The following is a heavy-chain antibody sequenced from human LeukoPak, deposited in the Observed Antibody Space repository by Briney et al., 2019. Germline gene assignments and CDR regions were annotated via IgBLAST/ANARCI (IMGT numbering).Heavy chain of an antibody. D-gene: IGHD3-10*01. CDR1: GGTFSSYA. CDR3: ARISVLLWFGEFWTPDY. J-gene: IGHJ4*02. CDR2: IIPIFGTA. Sequence: GASVKVSCKASGGTFSSYAISWVRQAPGQGLEWMGGIIPIFGTANYAQKFQGRVTITADKSTSTAYMELSSLRSEDTAVYYCARISVLLWFGEFWTPDYWGQGTLVTVSS. V-gene: IGHV1-69*06.